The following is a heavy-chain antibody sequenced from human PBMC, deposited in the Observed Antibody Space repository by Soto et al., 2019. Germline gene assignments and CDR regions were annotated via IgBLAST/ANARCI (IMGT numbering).Heavy chain of an antibody. CDR3: ARDSGYCSSTSCYAPVGYYYYMXV. CDR1: GFTFSSYW. J-gene: IGHJ6*03. V-gene: IGHV3-7*01. Sequence: GGSLRLSCAASGFTFSSYWMSWVRQAPGKGLEWVANIKQDGSEKYYVDSVKGRFTISRDNAKNSLYLQMNSLRAEDTAVYYCARDSGYCSSTSCYAPVGYYYYMXVWGKGTTVXVSS. CDR2: IKQDGSEK. D-gene: IGHD2-2*01.